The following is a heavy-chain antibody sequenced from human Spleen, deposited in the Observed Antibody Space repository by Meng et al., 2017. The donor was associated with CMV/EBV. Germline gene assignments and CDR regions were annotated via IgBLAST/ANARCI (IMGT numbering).Heavy chain of an antibody. CDR2: IRYDGGNK. V-gene: IGHV3-30*02. J-gene: IGHJ4*02. Sequence: GESLKISCAVSGFTFSSYGMHWVRQAPGKGLEWVAFIRYDGGNKYSADSVKGRFTISRDNAKNSLYLQMNSLRAEDTALYHCARGGVVVVAATLPYYFDYWGQGTLVTVSS. CDR3: ARGGVVVVAATLPYYFDY. D-gene: IGHD2-15*01. CDR1: GFTFSSYG.